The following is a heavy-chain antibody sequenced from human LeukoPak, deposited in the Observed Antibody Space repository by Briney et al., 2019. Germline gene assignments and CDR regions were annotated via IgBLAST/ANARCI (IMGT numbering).Heavy chain of an antibody. CDR1: GGPISNYY. J-gene: IGHJ5*02. V-gene: IGHV4-59*08. Sequence: SETLSLTCDVSGGPISNYYWTWIRQPPGKGLEWLGFIYNGATTNYNPSLKSRVTISVDTSKNQFSLKLSSVTAADTAVYYCARSGGITMVRGVRFDPWGQGTLVTVSS. CDR3: ARSGGITMVRGVRFDP. D-gene: IGHD3-10*01. CDR2: IYNGATT.